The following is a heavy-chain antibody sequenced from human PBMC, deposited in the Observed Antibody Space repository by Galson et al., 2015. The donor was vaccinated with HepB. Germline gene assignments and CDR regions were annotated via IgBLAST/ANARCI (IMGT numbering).Heavy chain of an antibody. CDR3: ARGAWGDGDEGFYFDY. CDR1: GYDFNKYG. D-gene: IGHD4-17*01. CDR2: VSGYDGSA. J-gene: IGHJ4*02. V-gene: IGHV1-18*01. Sequence: SVKVSCKASGYDFNKYGLSWVRQAPGQRPEWMGWVSGYDGSANYSPKFQGRVTMTTQTSTGTAYMEMRSLGSDDTAVYYCARGAWGDGDEGFYFDYWGQGTLVTVSS.